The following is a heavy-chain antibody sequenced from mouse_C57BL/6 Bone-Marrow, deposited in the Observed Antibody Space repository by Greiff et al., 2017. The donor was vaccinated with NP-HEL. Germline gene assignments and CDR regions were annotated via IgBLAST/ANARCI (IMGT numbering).Heavy chain of an antibody. Sequence: VNLVESGAELVRPGASVKLSCKASGYTFTDYYINWVKQRPGQGLEWIARLYPGSGNTYYNEKFKGKATLTAEKSSSTAYMQLSSLTSEDSAVYFCARNYGSLQFFDVWGTGTTVTVSS. J-gene: IGHJ1*03. V-gene: IGHV1-76*01. D-gene: IGHD1-1*01. CDR2: LYPGSGNT. CDR3: ARNYGSLQFFDV. CDR1: GYTFTDYY.